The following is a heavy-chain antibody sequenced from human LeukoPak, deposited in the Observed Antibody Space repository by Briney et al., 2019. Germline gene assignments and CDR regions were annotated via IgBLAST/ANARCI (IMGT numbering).Heavy chain of an antibody. Sequence: GGSLRLSCAASGFTFCSYSMNWVPPAPGEGLEWVSSISSSSSYIYYADSVKGRFTSSRDNAKNSLYLQMNSLRAEDTAVYYCARDAYGVFDYWGQGTLVTVSS. V-gene: IGHV3-21*01. CDR3: ARDAYGVFDY. CDR2: ISSSSSYI. CDR1: GFTFCSYS. D-gene: IGHD4-17*01. J-gene: IGHJ4*02.